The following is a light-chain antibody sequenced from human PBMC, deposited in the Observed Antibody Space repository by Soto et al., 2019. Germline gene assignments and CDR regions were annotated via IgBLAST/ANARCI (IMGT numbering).Light chain of an antibody. CDR2: EVS. J-gene: IGLJ1*01. Sequence: QSVLTQPASVSGSPGQSITISCTGTSSDDGGYNYVSWYQQHPGKVPKLMIYEVSNRPSGVSNRFSGSKSGNTASLTISGLQGEDEADYYRSSYTISNTYVFGTGTKLTVL. CDR3: SSYTISNTYV. CDR1: SSDDGGYNY. V-gene: IGLV2-14*01.